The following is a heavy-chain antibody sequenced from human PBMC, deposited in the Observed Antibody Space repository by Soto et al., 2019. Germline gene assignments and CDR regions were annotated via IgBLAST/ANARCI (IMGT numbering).Heavy chain of an antibody. D-gene: IGHD5-18*01. J-gene: IGHJ5*02. CDR3: AKDGPVDTAMVPNWFDP. CDR1: GFTFSSYA. CDR2: ISGSGGST. Sequence: GGSLRLSCAASGFTFSSYAMSWVRQAPGKGLEWVSAISGSGGSTYYADSVKGRFTISRDNSKNTLYLQMNSLRAEDTAVYYCAKDGPVDTAMVPNWFDPWGQGTLVTVSS. V-gene: IGHV3-23*01.